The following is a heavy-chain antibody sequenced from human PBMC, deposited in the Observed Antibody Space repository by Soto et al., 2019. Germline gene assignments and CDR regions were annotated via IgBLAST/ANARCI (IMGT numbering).Heavy chain of an antibody. J-gene: IGHJ6*02. V-gene: IGHV1-2*04. Sequence: ASVKVSFKASGYTFTGYYMHWLRQAPGQGLEWMGWINPNSGGTNYAQKFQGWVTMTRDTSISTAYMELSRLRSDDTAVYYCARGLLLWFGEFEYYYYGMDVWGQGTTVTVSS. CDR1: GYTFTGYY. CDR3: ARGLLLWFGEFEYYYYGMDV. D-gene: IGHD3-10*01. CDR2: INPNSGGT.